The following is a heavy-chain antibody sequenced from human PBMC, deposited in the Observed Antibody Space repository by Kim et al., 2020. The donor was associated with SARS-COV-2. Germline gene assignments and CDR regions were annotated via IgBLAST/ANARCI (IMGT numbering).Heavy chain of an antibody. CDR3: ARAQEAPSIAARRPFDY. CDR2: ISSSSSTI. D-gene: IGHD6-6*01. Sequence: GGSLRLSCAASGFTFSSYSMNWVRQAPGKGLEWVSYISSSSSTIYYADSVKGRFTISRDNAKNSLYLQMNSLRDEDTAVYYCARAQEAPSIAARRPFDYWGQGTLVTVSS. CDR1: GFTFSSYS. J-gene: IGHJ4*02. V-gene: IGHV3-48*02.